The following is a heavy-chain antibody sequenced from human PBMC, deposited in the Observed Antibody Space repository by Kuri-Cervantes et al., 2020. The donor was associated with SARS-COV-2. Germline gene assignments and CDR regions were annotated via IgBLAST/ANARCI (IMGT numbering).Heavy chain of an antibody. CDR1: GFTFSSYG. Sequence: LSLTCAASGFTFSSYGMHWVRQAPGKGLEWVAFIRYDGSNKYYADSVKGRFTISRDNAKNTLYLQMNSLRAEDTAVYYCAKDKQGNHDYWGQGTLVTVSS. CDR2: IRYDGSNK. CDR3: AKDKQGNHDY. D-gene: IGHD4-23*01. V-gene: IGHV3-30*02. J-gene: IGHJ4*02.